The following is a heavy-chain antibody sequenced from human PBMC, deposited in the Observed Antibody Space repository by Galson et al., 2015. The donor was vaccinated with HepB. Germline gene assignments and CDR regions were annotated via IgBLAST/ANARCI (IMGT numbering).Heavy chain of an antibody. D-gene: IGHD2-2*01. CDR3: ATVQRYCSSTSCYNWFDP. V-gene: IGHV1-24*01. CDR2: FDPEDGET. Sequence: SVKVSCKVSGYTLTELSMHWVRQAPGKGLEWMGGFDPEDGETIYPQKFQGRVTMTEDTSTDTAYMELSSLRSEDTAVYYCATVQRYCSSTSCYNWFDPWVQGTLVTVSS. J-gene: IGHJ5*02. CDR1: GYTLTELS.